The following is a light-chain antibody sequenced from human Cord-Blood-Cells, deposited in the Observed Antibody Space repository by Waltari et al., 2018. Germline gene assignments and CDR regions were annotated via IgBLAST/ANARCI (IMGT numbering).Light chain of an antibody. Sequence: QSALTQSASVSGSPGQSITISCTGTSSDVGSYNLVSWYQQHPGKAPKLMIYEGSKRPSGVSNRFSGSKSGNTASLTISGLQAEDEADYYYCSYAGSSTLVFGGGTKLTVL. CDR1: SSDVGSYNL. CDR3: CSYAGSSTLV. CDR2: EGS. J-gene: IGLJ2*01. V-gene: IGLV2-23*01.